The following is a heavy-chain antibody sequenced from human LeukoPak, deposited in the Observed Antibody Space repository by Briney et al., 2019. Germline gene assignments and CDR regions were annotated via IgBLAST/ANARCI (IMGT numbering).Heavy chain of an antibody. D-gene: IGHD3/OR15-3a*01. V-gene: IGHV3-48*03. CDR3: ARDRWTKGFPKHGMDV. Sequence: GGSLRLSCAASGFTFSSYEMNWVRQAPGKGLEWVSYISSSGSTIYSADSVKGRFTISRDNAKNSLYLQMNSLRAEDTAVYYCARDRWTKGFPKHGMDVWGQGTTVTVSS. J-gene: IGHJ6*02. CDR1: GFTFSSYE. CDR2: ISSSGSTI.